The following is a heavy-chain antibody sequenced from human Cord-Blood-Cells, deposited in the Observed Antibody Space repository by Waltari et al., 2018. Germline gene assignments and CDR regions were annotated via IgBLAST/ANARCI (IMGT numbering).Heavy chain of an antibody. J-gene: IGHJ3*02. Sequence: QLQLQESGPGLVKPSETLSLTCTVSGGSISRSSYYWGWIRQPPGQGLEWIGSRYYCGSTTYTRSRRSRVTISVDTSKIQFSLKLSSVTAADTAVYYCARREYDFWSGYYTFDAFDIWGQGTMVTVSS. CDR3: ARREYDFWSGYYTFDAFDI. CDR1: GGSISRSSYY. D-gene: IGHD3-3*01. V-gene: IGHV4-39*01. CDR2: RYYCGST.